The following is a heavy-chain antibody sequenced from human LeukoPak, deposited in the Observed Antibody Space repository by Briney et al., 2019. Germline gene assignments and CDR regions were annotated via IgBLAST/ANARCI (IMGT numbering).Heavy chain of an antibody. CDR1: GFTFSSYS. CDR3: ARDRSSSLSPNWFDP. J-gene: IGHJ5*02. Sequence: GGSLRLSCAASGFTFSSYSMNWVRQTPGKGLEWVSYISTSSSIVYYADSVKGRFTISRNNAKNSLYLQMNSLRAEDTAVYYCARDRSSSLSPNWFDPWGQGTLVTVSS. CDR2: ISTSSSIV. V-gene: IGHV3-48*01. D-gene: IGHD6-13*01.